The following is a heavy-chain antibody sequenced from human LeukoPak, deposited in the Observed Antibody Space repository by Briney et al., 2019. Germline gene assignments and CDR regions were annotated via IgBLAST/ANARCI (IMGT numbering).Heavy chain of an antibody. V-gene: IGHV4-59*01. Sequence: SETLSLTCTVSGGSMSSYYWNWIRQPPGKGLEWIAYINYRGSTNYNPSLKSRVTISADTSKNQFSLELTSVTAADTAVYYCASGSHNWFDPWGQGTLVAVSS. CDR2: INYRGST. J-gene: IGHJ5*02. CDR1: GGSMSSYY. CDR3: ASGSHNWFDP.